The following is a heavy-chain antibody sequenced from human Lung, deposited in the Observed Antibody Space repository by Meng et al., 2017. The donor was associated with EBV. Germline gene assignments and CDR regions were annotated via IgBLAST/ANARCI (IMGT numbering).Heavy chain of an antibody. J-gene: IGHJ5*02. V-gene: IGHV4-34*01. Sequence: VQLQQWGAGLLKPSETLSLTCAVYGGSFSGYYWSWIRQPPGKGLEWIGYIYYSGSTYYNPSLKSLVHISVDTSKNQFSLKLSSVTAADTAVYYCARVVAGRYNWFDPWGQGTLVTVSS. D-gene: IGHD6-6*01. CDR3: ARVVAGRYNWFDP. CDR2: IYYSGST. CDR1: GGSFSGYY.